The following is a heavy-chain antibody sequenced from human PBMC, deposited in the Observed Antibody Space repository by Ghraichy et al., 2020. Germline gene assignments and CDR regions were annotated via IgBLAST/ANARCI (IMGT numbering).Heavy chain of an antibody. Sequence: GESLNISCAASGFTFGRHWINWVRQAPGKGLEWVATIKQDSSEKYYVASVKGRFTIFRDNAKNSVFLQMNGLRAEDTAVYYCARDGRANDYGDYAGAFDIWGQGTMVTVS. CDR3: ARDGRANDYGDYAGAFDI. J-gene: IGHJ3*02. CDR1: GFTFGRHW. V-gene: IGHV3-7*01. D-gene: IGHD4-17*01. CDR2: IKQDSSEK.